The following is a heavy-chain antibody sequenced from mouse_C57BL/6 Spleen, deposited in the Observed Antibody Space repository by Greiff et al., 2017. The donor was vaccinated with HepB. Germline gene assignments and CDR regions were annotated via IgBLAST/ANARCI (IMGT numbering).Heavy chain of an antibody. J-gene: IGHJ1*03. V-gene: IGHV5-16*01. D-gene: IGHD2-5*01. CDR2: INYDGSST. CDR1: GFTFSDYY. CDR3: ARDRYSNGYSYFDV. Sequence: EVKLMESEGGLVQPGSSMKLSCTASGFTFSDYYMAWVRQVPEKGLEWVANINYDGSSTYYLESLKSRFIISRDNAKNILYLQMNSLKSEDTATYYCARDRYSNGYSYFDVWGTGTTVTVSS.